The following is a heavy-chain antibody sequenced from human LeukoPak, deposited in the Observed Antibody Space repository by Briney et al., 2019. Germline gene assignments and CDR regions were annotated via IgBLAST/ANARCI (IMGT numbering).Heavy chain of an antibody. Sequence: SETLSLTCTVSGGSISSYYWSWIRQPPGKGLEWIGYIYYSGSTNYNPSLKSRVTISVDTSKNQFSLKPSSVTAADTAVYYCARYGYDSSGYYYQGHFDYWGQGTLVTVSS. D-gene: IGHD3-22*01. CDR1: GGSISSYY. CDR3: ARYGYDSSGYYYQGHFDY. J-gene: IGHJ4*02. CDR2: IYYSGST. V-gene: IGHV4-59*01.